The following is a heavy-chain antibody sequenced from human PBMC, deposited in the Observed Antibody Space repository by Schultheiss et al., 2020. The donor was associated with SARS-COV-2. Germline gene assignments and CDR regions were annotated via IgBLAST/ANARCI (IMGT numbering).Heavy chain of an antibody. CDR3: ARLRSGYNSRQPFDY. D-gene: IGHD5-18*01. CDR2: ITSGSSYI. Sequence: GGSLRLSCVASGFTFRSYKMNWVRQAPGKGLEWVPDITSGSSYIYYADSVKGRFTISRDNSKNTLYLQMNSLRAEDTAFYYCARLRSGYNSRQPFDYWGQGTLVTVSS. J-gene: IGHJ4*02. V-gene: IGHV3-21*05. CDR1: GFTFRSYK.